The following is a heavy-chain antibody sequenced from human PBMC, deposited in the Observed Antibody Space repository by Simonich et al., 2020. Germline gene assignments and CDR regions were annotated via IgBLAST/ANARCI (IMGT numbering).Heavy chain of an antibody. CDR3: ARSTTGTTAFDI. CDR1: GYTFTSYG. D-gene: IGHD1-1*01. CDR2: ITTNNGTT. Sequence: QVQLVQSGAEVKKPGASVKVSCKASGYTFTSYGISWVRQAPGQGLEWMGWITTNNGTTNTAQKLQGRVTMTTDTSTSTAYMELRSLRSDDTAVYYCARSTTGTTAFDIWGQGTMVTVSS. J-gene: IGHJ3*02. V-gene: IGHV1-18*01.